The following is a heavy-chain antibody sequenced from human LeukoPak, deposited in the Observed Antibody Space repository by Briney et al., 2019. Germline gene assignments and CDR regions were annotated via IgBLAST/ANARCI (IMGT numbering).Heavy chain of an antibody. CDR1: GFTFSTYW. J-gene: IGHJ3*02. CDR3: ARGSSQESGAFDI. CDR2: IKSDGSNI. D-gene: IGHD3-10*01. V-gene: IGHV3-74*01. Sequence: PGGSLRLSCAASGFTFSTYWMHWVRQAPGKGLVWVSCIKSDGSNILYGDSVKGRFTISRDNAKNTLYLQMNSLRPEDTAVYSCARGSSQESGAFDIWGQGTMVTVSS.